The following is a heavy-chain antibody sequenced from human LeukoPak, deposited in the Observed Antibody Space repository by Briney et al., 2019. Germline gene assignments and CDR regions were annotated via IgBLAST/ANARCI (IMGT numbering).Heavy chain of an antibody. D-gene: IGHD2-15*01. V-gene: IGHV5-51*01. J-gene: IGHJ4*02. Sequence: GESLKISCKGSGYRFTSDWIGWVRQMPGKGLEWMGIIYPGDSDTRYSPSFQGQVTISADKSVNTAYLQWSSLKASDTAMYYCARLSGRVVCSAGSCYIDSWGQGTLVTVSS. CDR3: ARLSGRVVCSAGSCYIDS. CDR1: GYRFTSDW. CDR2: IYPGDSDT.